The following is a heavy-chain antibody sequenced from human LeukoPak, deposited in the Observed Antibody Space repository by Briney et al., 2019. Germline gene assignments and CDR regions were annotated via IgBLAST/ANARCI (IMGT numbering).Heavy chain of an antibody. V-gene: IGHV1-18*01. CDR1: GYTFTSYG. CDR2: ISAYNGNT. Sequence: ASVKVSCKASGYTFTSYGISWVRQAPGQGLEWMGWISAYNGNTNYAQKFQGRVTMTRNTSISTAYMELSSLRSEDTAVYYCARAYSSGWYGSIGFDYWGQGTLVTVSS. D-gene: IGHD6-19*01. J-gene: IGHJ4*02. CDR3: ARAYSSGWYGSIGFDY.